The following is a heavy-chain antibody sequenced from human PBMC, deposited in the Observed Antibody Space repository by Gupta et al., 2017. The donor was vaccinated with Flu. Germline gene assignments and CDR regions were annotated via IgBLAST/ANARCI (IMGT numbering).Heavy chain of an antibody. V-gene: IGHV5-10-1*01. CDR1: GYSFTSYW. J-gene: IGHJ6*02. D-gene: IGHD4-17*01. CDR2: IDPSDSYT. CDR3: ARQDDYQNFYYYYGMDV. Sequence: EVQLVQSGAEVKKPGESLRFSCKGSGYSFTSYWISWVRQMPGKGLEWMGRIDPSDSYTNDSPSFQGHVTISADKSISTAYLQWSSLKASDTAMYYCARQDDYQNFYYYYGMDVWGQGTTVTVSS.